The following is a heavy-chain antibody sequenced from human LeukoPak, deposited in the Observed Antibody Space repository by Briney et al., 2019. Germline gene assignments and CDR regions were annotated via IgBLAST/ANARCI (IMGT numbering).Heavy chain of an antibody. CDR1: GFTFSTYS. CDR2: ISSSSSSI. V-gene: IGHV3-48*01. Sequence: TGGSLRLSCAASGFTFSTYSMNWVRQAPGKGLEWVSYISSSSSSIFYADSVKGRFTISRDNAKNSLYLQMNSLTAEDTAVYYCARQNGAGYYYYFDSWGQGTLVTVSS. J-gene: IGHJ4*02. CDR3: ARQNGAGYYYYFDS. D-gene: IGHD3-22*01.